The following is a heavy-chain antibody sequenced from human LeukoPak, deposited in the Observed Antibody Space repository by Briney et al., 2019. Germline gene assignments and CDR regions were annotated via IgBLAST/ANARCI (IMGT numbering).Heavy chain of an antibody. CDR2: INPSSGTT. Sequence: ASVKVSFKASGYTFTSYYMHWVRQAPGQGLEWMGIINPSSGTTRYAQKFQGRVTMTRVTSTSTVYMDLSSLRSEDTAVYYCARGSDFQNWFDPWGQGTLVTVSS. CDR1: GYTFTSYY. J-gene: IGHJ5*02. V-gene: IGHV1-46*01. CDR3: ARGSDFQNWFDP. D-gene: IGHD3-3*01.